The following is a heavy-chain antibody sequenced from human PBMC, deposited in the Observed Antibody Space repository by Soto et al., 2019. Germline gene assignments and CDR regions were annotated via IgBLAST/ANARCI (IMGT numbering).Heavy chain of an antibody. J-gene: IGHJ5*02. CDR1: GGSISSGGYY. D-gene: IGHD6-13*01. Sequence: SETLSLTCTVSGGSISSGGYYWSWIRQHPGKGLEWIGYIYYGGSTYYNPSLDSRVTISVDTSKNQFSLKLSSVTAADTAVYDCAREVLYSSPNWFDPWGQGTLVTVSS. CDR3: AREVLYSSPNWFDP. V-gene: IGHV4-31*03. CDR2: IYYGGST.